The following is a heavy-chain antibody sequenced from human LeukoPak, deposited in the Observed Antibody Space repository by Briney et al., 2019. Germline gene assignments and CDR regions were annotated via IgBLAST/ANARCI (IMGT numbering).Heavy chain of an antibody. CDR2: IRSKAYGGTT. CDR1: GFTFGDYA. V-gene: IGHV3-49*04. CDR3: TRVPTTVTTGYYFDY. Sequence: GSLRLSCTASGFTFGDYAMSWVRQAPGKGLEWVGFIRSKAYGGTTEYAASVKGRFTISRDDSKSIAYLQMNSLKTEDTAVYYCTRVPTTVTTGYYFDYWGQGTLVTVSS. J-gene: IGHJ4*02. D-gene: IGHD4-17*01.